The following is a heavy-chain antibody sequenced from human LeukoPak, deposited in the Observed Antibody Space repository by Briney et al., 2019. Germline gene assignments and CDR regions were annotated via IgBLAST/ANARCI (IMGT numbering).Heavy chain of an antibody. V-gene: IGHV3-23*01. Sequence: GGSLRLSCAASGFTFSSYAMSWVRQAPGKGLEWVSGISGSGGSTYYADSVKGRFTISRDNSKNTLYLQMNSLRAEDTAVYYCAKDRVGFNWFDPWGQGTLVTVSS. CDR3: AKDRVGFNWFDP. D-gene: IGHD1-26*01. J-gene: IGHJ5*02. CDR1: GFTFSSYA. CDR2: ISGSGGST.